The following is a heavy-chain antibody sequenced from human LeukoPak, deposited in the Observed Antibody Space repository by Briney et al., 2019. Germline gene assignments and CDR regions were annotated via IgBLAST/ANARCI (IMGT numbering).Heavy chain of an antibody. Sequence: SETLSLTCTVSGNSISSGYYWGWIRQPPGKGLEWIGSISHSGSTYYNPSLKSRITISVDTSKDQFSLKLSSVTAADTAVYYCARDDSGSHNYFDYWGQGTLVTVSS. CDR2: ISHSGST. CDR1: GNSISSGYY. J-gene: IGHJ4*02. V-gene: IGHV4-38-2*02. CDR3: ARDDSGSHNYFDY. D-gene: IGHD1-26*01.